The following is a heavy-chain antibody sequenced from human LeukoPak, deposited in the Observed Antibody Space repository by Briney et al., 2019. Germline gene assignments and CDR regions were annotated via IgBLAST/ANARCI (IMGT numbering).Heavy chain of an antibody. J-gene: IGHJ4*02. V-gene: IGHV6-1*01. D-gene: IGHD1/OR15-1a*01. CDR3: ARSQTGGTFDF. Sequence: SQTLSLTCAISGDSFSSKSAAWNWIRQSPSRGLEWLGRTYYRSKWSSGYAESVKSRLTISPDTSKNQFSLRLRSVTPDDTAAYYRARSQTGGTFDFWGQGALVTVSS. CDR2: TYYRSKWSS. CDR1: GDSFSSKSAA.